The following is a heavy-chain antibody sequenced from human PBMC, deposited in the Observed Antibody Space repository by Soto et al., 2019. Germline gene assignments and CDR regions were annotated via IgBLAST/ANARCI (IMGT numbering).Heavy chain of an antibody. V-gene: IGHV1-18*04. CDR2: ISAYNGNT. J-gene: IGHJ6*02. CDR1: GYTFTSYG. Sequence: ASVQVSFKASGYTFTSYGISWVREAPGQGLEWMGWISAYNGNTNYAQKLQGRVTMTTDTSTSTAYMELRSLRSDDTAVYYCARYCSSTSCYEDVGMDVWGQGTTVTAP. CDR3: ARYCSSTSCYEDVGMDV. D-gene: IGHD2-2*01.